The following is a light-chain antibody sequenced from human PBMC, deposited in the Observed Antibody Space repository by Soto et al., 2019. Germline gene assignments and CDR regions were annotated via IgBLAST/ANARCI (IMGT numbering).Light chain of an antibody. CDR1: QSVSSSY. J-gene: IGKJ4*01. CDR3: QQYGSSPQT. CDR2: GAS. Sequence: EIVLTQSPGTLSLSPGERATLSCRASQSVSSSYLAWYQQKPGQAPRLLIYGASNRATGIPDRFSGSGSGTDFTLTISRLEPEGCAVYYCQQYGSSPQTFGGGTKVEIK. V-gene: IGKV3-20*01.